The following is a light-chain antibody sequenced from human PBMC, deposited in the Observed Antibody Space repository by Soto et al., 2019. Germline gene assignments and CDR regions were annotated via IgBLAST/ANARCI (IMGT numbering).Light chain of an antibody. Sequence: DIQMTQSPSTLSASVGDRVTITCRASESISNFLAWYQQKPGKAPNLLIYKASSLESGVPSRFSGSGSGTEFTLTISSLQPDDFATYYCQPYNGYSRTFGQGTKVDIK. CDR2: KAS. J-gene: IGKJ1*01. CDR3: QPYNGYSRT. V-gene: IGKV1-5*03. CDR1: ESISNF.